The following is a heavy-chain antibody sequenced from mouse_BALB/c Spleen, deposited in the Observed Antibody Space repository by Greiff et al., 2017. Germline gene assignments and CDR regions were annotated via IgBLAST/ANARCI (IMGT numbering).Heavy chain of an antibody. Sequence: VQLQQSGAELVRSGASVKLSCTASGFNIKDYYMHWVKQRPEQGLEWIGWIDPENGDTEYAPKFQGKATMTADTSSNTAYLQLSSLTSEDTAVYYCNALSTMITTRAMDYWGQGTSVTVSS. CDR1: GFNIKDYY. D-gene: IGHD2-4*01. CDR3: NALSTMITTRAMDY. V-gene: IGHV14-4*02. J-gene: IGHJ4*01. CDR2: IDPENGDT.